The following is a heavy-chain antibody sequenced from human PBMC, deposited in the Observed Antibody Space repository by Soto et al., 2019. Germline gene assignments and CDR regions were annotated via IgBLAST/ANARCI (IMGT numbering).Heavy chain of an antibody. CDR3: ARDWRRAEGFDP. V-gene: IGHV1-18*01. CDR2: IGAYNDDT. J-gene: IGHJ5*02. Sequence: QVQLVQSGAEVKKPGASVKVSCKASGYTFSTYGFSWVRQAPGQGLEWMGWIGAYNDDTNYAQNFQGRVTMTTDTSTTTSSMELRNLRPNETAVYFCARDWRRAEGFDPWGQGTLVTVSS. D-gene: IGHD3-3*01. CDR1: GYTFSTYG.